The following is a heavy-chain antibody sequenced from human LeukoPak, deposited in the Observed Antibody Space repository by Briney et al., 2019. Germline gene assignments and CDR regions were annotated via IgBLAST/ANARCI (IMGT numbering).Heavy chain of an antibody. CDR1: GGSISSYY. Sequence: SETLSLTCTVSGGSISSYYWSWIRQPAGKGLEWIGRIYTSGSTNYNPSPKSRVTMSVDTSKNHFSLKLSSVTAADTAVYHCAVNYGDDAFDIWGQGTMVTVSS. CDR3: AVNYGDDAFDI. CDR2: IYTSGST. J-gene: IGHJ3*02. D-gene: IGHD4-17*01. V-gene: IGHV4-4*07.